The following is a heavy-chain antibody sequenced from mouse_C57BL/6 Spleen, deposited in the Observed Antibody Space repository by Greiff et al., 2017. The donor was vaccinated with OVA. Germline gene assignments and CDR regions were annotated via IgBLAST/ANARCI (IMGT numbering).Heavy chain of an antibody. J-gene: IGHJ1*03. D-gene: IGHD1-1*01. CDR2: IDPETGGT. Sequence: QVQLQQSGAELVRPGASVTLSCKASGYTFTDYEMHWVKQTPVHGLEWIGAIDPETGGTAYNQKFKGKAILTADKSSSTAYMELRSLTSEDSAVYYCTRPTTTVVDWYFDVWGTGTTVTVSS. V-gene: IGHV1-15*01. CDR1: GYTFTDYE. CDR3: TRPTTTVVDWYFDV.